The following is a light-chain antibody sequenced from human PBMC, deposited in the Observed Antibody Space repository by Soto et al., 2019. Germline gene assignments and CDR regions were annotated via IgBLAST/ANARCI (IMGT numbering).Light chain of an antibody. J-gene: IGLJ1*01. Sequence: VLTQPPSASETPGQRVTISCSGSSSNVGINTVNWYQQLPGTAPKLLIYLNDQRTSGVPDRFSGSKSGTSASLAISGLQSHDEADYYCAAWDDSLNGYVFGTGTKVTVL. CDR3: AAWDDSLNGYV. V-gene: IGLV1-44*01. CDR1: SSNVGINT. CDR2: LND.